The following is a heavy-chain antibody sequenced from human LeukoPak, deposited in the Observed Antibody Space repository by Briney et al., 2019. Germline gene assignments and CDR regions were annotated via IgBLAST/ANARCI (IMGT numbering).Heavy chain of an antibody. Sequence: PSETLSLTCAVSGYSISSGYYWGWIRQPPGKGLEWIGSIYHSGSTYYNPSLKSRVTISVDTPKNQFSLKLSSVTAADTAVYYCARLPYIAVAGPHFDYWGQGTLVTVSS. CDR3: ARLPYIAVAGPHFDY. CDR1: GYSISSGYY. D-gene: IGHD6-19*01. V-gene: IGHV4-38-2*01. CDR2: IYHSGST. J-gene: IGHJ4*02.